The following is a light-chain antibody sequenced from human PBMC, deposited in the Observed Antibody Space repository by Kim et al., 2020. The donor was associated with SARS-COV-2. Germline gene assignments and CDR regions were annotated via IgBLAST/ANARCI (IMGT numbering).Light chain of an antibody. V-gene: IGKV3-20*01. CDR3: QQYGSSPYT. CDR1: QSVSSNF. J-gene: IGKJ2*01. CDR2: GAS. Sequence: LSPGERATLSCRASQSVSSNFLAWYQQKPGQAPRLLIYGASSRPGGIPDRFSSSGSGTDFTLTIIRLEPEDFAVYYCQQYGSSPYTFGQGTKLEI.